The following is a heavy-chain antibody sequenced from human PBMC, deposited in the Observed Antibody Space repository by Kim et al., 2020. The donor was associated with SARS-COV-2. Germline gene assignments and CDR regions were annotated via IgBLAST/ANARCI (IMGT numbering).Heavy chain of an antibody. J-gene: IGHJ3*02. CDR3: ARRAGLGYSYGLPEHDAFDI. CDR1: GGSISSYY. CDR2: IYYSGST. V-gene: IGHV4-59*13. Sequence: SETLSLTCTVSGGSISSYYWSWIRQPPGKGLEWIGYIYYSGSTNYNPSLKSRVTISVDTSKNQFSLKLSSVTAADTAVYYCARRAGLGYSYGLPEHDAFDIWGQGTMVTVSS. D-gene: IGHD5-18*01.